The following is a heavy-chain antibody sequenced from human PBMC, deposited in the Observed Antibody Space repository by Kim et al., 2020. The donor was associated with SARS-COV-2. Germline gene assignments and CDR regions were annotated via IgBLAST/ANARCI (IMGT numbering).Heavy chain of an antibody. CDR1: GFTFSSYA. CDR3: AKGLRYFDWLLSFDY. Sequence: GGSLRLSCAASGFTFSSYAMSWVRQAPGKGLEWVSAISGSGGSTYYADSVKGRFTISRDNSKNTLYLQMNSLRAEDTAVYYCAKGLRYFDWLLSFDYWGQGTLVTVSS. D-gene: IGHD3-9*01. CDR2: ISGSGGST. J-gene: IGHJ4*02. V-gene: IGHV3-23*01.